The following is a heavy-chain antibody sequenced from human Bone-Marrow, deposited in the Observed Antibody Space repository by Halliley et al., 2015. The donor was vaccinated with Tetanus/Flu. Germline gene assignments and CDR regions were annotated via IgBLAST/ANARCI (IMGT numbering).Heavy chain of an antibody. Sequence: SLRLSCAASGFTFSSYEMNWVRQAPGKGPEWVSYISSSGSTIYYADSVKGRFTISRDNAKNSLYLQMNSLRAEDTAVYYCARSRYSSSWYHGDYWGQGTLVTVSS. CDR1: GFTFSSYE. V-gene: IGHV3-48*03. CDR3: ARSRYSSSWYHGDY. CDR2: ISSSGSTI. D-gene: IGHD6-13*01. J-gene: IGHJ4*02.